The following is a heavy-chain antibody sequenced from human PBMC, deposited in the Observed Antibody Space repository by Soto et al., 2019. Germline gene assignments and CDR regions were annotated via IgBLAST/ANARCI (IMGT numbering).Heavy chain of an antibody. CDR3: ARAELERGEVRYLGMDV. Sequence: ASVKVSCKTSGYTFSNYAISWVRQAPGQGLEWMGWISSYNSNNGDTKSAQMLQGRVTMTIDTSATTAYMELRSLRSDDTAVYYCARAELERGEVRYLGMDVWGQATTLTLSS. D-gene: IGHD3-9*01. CDR1: GYTFSNYA. J-gene: IGHJ6*02. V-gene: IGHV1-18*04. CDR2: ISSYNSNNGDT.